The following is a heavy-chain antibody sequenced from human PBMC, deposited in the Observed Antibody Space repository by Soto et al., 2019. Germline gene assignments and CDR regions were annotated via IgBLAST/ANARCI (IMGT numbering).Heavy chain of an antibody. CDR3: ARAGGYSGYDPPHFSGY. D-gene: IGHD5-12*01. Sequence: ASVKVSCKASGYTFTSYGISWVRQAPGQGLEWMGWISAYNGNTNYAQKLQGRVTMTTDTSTSTAYMELRSLRSDDTAVYYCARAGGYSGYDPPHFSGYWGQGTLVTVSS. CDR2: ISAYNGNT. V-gene: IGHV1-18*01. CDR1: GYTFTSYG. J-gene: IGHJ4*02.